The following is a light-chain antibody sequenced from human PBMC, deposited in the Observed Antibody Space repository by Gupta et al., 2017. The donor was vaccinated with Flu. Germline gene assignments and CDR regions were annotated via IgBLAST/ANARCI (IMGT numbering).Light chain of an antibody. CDR3: SSYTSGSNLV. J-gene: IGLJ3*02. Sequence: SIIISCTGTISDVGGFTIVSWYQQHPGTAPILMSYEVSKRPSGVANRFSGSKSGNTASLTISGLQAEDDAYYYCSSYTSGSNLVFGGGTKLTVL. V-gene: IGLV2-14*01. CDR2: EVS. CDR1: ISDVGGFTI.